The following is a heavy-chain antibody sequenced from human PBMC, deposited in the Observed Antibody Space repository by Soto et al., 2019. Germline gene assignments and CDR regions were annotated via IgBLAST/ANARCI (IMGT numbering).Heavy chain of an antibody. CDR3: ARKEVAYGGHWFDP. CDR1: GFTFSSYW. CDR2: IKQDGSEE. D-gene: IGHD2-21*01. J-gene: IGHJ5*02. Sequence: EVQLVESGGGLVQPGGSLRLSCAASGFTFSSYWMSWVRQAPGKGLEWVANIKQDGSEENYVDSVKGRFTISRDNAKNSLYLQMNSLRAADTAVYYGARKEVAYGGHWFDPRGQGTLVTVSS. V-gene: IGHV3-7*03.